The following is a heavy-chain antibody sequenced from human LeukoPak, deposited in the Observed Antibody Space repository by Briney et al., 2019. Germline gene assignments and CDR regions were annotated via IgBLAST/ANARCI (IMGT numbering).Heavy chain of an antibody. J-gene: IGHJ6*02. CDR3: ASEVYGMDV. V-gene: IGHV3-21*01. Sequence: YYADSVKGRFTISRDNAKNSLYLQMNSLRAEDTAVYYCASEVYGMDVWGQGTTVTVSS.